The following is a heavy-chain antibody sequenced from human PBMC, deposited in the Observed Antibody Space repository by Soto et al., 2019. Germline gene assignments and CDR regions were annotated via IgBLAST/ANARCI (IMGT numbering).Heavy chain of an antibody. CDR2: IYHSGGT. J-gene: IGHJ4*02. V-gene: IGHV4-38-2*01. Sequence: PSETLSLTCAVSGYSSRSGYYWSFIRQPPGKGLEYIGSIYHSGGTFYNPSLKSRVTMSVDTSKKQFSLRLTAVTAADTAVYYCAGTDSYTSGLDYWGQGTVVTVSS. CDR3: AGTDSYTSGLDY. CDR1: GYSSRSGYY. D-gene: IGHD6-19*01.